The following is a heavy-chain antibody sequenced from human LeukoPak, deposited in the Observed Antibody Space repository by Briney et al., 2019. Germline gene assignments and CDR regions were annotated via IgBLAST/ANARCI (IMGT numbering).Heavy chain of an antibody. CDR2: INHNGNVN. Sequence: GGSLRLSCAASGFTFSSYWMNWARQAPGKGLEWVASINHNGNVNYYVDSVKGRFTISRDNAKNSLYLQMSNLRAEDTAVYYCAKDPSTLVGATNLDYWGQGTLVTVSS. J-gene: IGHJ4*02. D-gene: IGHD1-26*01. V-gene: IGHV3-7*03. CDR1: GFTFSSYW. CDR3: AKDPSTLVGATNLDY.